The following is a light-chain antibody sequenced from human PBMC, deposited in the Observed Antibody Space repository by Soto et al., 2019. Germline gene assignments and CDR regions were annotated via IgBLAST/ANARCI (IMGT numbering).Light chain of an antibody. CDR3: QQYGGSPLLT. CDR2: GAS. CDR1: RAITSSF. V-gene: IGKV3-20*01. Sequence: IVLTQSPGTLSLSPGDRATLSCRASRAITSSFLAWYQQKPGQAPRLLIYGASSRATGIPDRFSGSGSGTDFTLSISRLEPEDFAVYYCQQYGGSPLLTFGPGTKVDIK. J-gene: IGKJ3*01.